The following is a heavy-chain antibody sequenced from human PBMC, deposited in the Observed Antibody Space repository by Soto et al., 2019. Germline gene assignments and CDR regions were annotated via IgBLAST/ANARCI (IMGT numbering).Heavy chain of an antibody. CDR1: GLIFSDYH. Sequence: PGGSLRLSCAASGLIFSDYHMDWVRQAPGKGLEWVSAISGSGGSTYYADSVKGRFTISRDNSKNTLYLQMNSLRAEDTAVYYCAKDGSIAVAGYYFDYWGQGTLVTVSS. V-gene: IGHV3-23*01. D-gene: IGHD6-19*01. J-gene: IGHJ4*02. CDR2: ISGSGGST. CDR3: AKDGSIAVAGYYFDY.